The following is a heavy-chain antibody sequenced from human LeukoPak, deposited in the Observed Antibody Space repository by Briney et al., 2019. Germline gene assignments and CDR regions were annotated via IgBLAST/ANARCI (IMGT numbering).Heavy chain of an antibody. V-gene: IGHV1-2*02. Sequence: ASVKVSCKASGYTFTGYYMHWVLQAPGQGLEWMGWINPNSGGTNYAQKFQGRVTVTRDTSISTAYMELSRLRSDDTAVYYCARTYSSGYYYVPTFDYWGQGTLVTVSS. CDR2: INPNSGGT. J-gene: IGHJ4*02. CDR1: GYTFTGYY. D-gene: IGHD3-22*01. CDR3: ARTYSSGYYYVPTFDY.